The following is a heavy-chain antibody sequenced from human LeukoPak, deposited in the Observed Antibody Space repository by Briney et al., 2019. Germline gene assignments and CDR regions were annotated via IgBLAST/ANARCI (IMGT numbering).Heavy chain of an antibody. CDR2: IYHSGST. Sequence: PSQTLSLTCAVSGGSISSDGFSWNWIRQPPGKGLEWIGYIYHSGSTYYNPSLKSRVTISVDRSKNQFSLKLRSVTAADTAVYYCARDWGCSGGNCYNTFDIWGQGTMVTVSS. J-gene: IGHJ3*02. CDR1: GGSISSDGFS. CDR3: ARDWGCSGGNCYNTFDI. D-gene: IGHD2-15*01. V-gene: IGHV4-30-2*01.